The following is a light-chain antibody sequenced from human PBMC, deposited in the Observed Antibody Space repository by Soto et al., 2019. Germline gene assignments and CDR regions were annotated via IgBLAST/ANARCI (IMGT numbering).Light chain of an antibody. CDR1: SSDVGGYNY. Sequence: QSALTQPASVSGSPGQSITISCTGTSSDVGGYNYVSWYQQHPGKAPKLMIYEVSTRPSGVSNRFSGSKSGNTASLTISGLQDEDEADYYCSSYTSSSTPYVFGTGTKLTVL. V-gene: IGLV2-14*01. J-gene: IGLJ1*01. CDR3: SSYTSSSTPYV. CDR2: EVS.